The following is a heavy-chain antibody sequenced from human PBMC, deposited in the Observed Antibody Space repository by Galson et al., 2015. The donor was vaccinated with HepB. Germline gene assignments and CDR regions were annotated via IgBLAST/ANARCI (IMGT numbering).Heavy chain of an antibody. CDR2: IYYSGST. D-gene: IGHD1-26*01. J-gene: IGHJ4*02. Sequence: SETLSLTCTVSGGSISSSSYYWGWIRQPPGKGLEWIGSIYYSGSTYYNPSLKSRVTISVDTSKNQFSLKLSSVTAADTAVYYCARHRLQANWELHPRAFDYWGQGTLVTVSS. CDR3: ARHRLQANWELHPRAFDY. CDR1: GGSISSSSYY. V-gene: IGHV4-39*01.